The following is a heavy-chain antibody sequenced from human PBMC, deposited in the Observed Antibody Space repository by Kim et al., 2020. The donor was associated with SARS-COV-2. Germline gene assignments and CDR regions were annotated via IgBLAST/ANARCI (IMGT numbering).Heavy chain of an antibody. CDR3: ARIGIAVAGPDGWDDY. CDR2: IYHSGST. Sequence: SETLSLTCAVSGGSISSSNWWSWVRQPPGKGLEWIGEIYHSGSTNYNPSLKSRVTISVDKSKNQFSLKLSSVTAADTAVYYCARIGIAVAGPDGWDDYWGQGTLVTVSS. V-gene: IGHV4-4*02. J-gene: IGHJ4*02. D-gene: IGHD6-19*01. CDR1: GGSISSSNW.